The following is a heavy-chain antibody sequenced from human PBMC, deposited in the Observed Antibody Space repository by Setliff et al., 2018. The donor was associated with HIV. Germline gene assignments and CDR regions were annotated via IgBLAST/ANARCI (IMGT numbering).Heavy chain of an antibody. J-gene: IGHJ4*02. V-gene: IGHV5-51*01. Sequence: PGESLKISCKGSGYSFTTYWIDWVRQMPGKGLEWMGIIYPGDSDTRYSPSFQGQVTISADKSISTAYLQWSSLKASDTAMYYCARLSVVTATRIYYFDYWGQGTLVTVSS. CDR1: GYSFTTYW. CDR3: ARLSVVTATRIYYFDY. D-gene: IGHD2-21*02. CDR2: IYPGDSDT.